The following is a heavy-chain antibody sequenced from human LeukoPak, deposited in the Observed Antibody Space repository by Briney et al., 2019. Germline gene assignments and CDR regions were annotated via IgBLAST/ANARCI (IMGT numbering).Heavy chain of an antibody. CDR1: GFTFSNAW. CDR3: AKQVVSLRPFDY. D-gene: IGHD2-8*02. Sequence: GGSLRLSCAASGFTFSNAWMSWVRQAPGKGLEWVGRIKSKTDGGTTDYAAPVKGRFTISRDDSKNTLYLQMNSLRAEDTAVYYCAKQVVSLRPFDYWGQETLVTVSS. J-gene: IGHJ4*02. CDR2: IKSKTDGGTT. V-gene: IGHV3-15*01.